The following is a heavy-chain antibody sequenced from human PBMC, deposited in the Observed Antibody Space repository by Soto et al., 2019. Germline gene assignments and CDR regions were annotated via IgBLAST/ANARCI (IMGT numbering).Heavy chain of an antibody. J-gene: IGHJ5*02. CDR3: VSGTSFYDVLTGYYVDRWFDP. V-gene: IGHV4-39*01. CDR2: IYYSGYT. Sequence: NPSETLSLTCSVSGDSTTSDAYYWGWIRQPPGKGLEWLGSIYYSGYTYYNPSLKSRVTISVDRSRNQFSLSLRSVTAADTAVYYCVSGTSFYDVLTGYYVDRWFDPWGQGTLVTVSS. D-gene: IGHD3-9*01. CDR1: GDSTTSDAYY.